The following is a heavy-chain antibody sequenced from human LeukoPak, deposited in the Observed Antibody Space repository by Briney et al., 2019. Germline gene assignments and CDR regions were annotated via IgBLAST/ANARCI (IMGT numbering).Heavy chain of an antibody. D-gene: IGHD3-10*01. J-gene: IGHJ4*02. Sequence: ASVKVSCKASGYTFTGYYMHWVRQAPGQGLEWMGWINPNSGGTNYAQKFQGRVTMTRYTSISTAYMELSRLRSDDTAVYYCARAAGSGSYLYYFDYWGQGTLVTVSS. V-gene: IGHV1-2*02. CDR1: GYTFTGYY. CDR2: INPNSGGT. CDR3: ARAAGSGSYLYYFDY.